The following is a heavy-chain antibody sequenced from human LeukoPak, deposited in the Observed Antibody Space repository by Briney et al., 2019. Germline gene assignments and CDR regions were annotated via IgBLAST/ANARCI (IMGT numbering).Heavy chain of an antibody. CDR3: AREIVDYYDSSGYLDY. CDR1: GFTFSSYA. V-gene: IGHV3-30*09. D-gene: IGHD3-22*01. Sequence: GGSLRLSCAASGFTFSSYAMHWVRQAPGKGLEWVAVISYDGSNKYYADSVKGRFAISRDNSKNTLYVQMNSLRAEDTAVYYCAREIVDYYDSSGYLDYWGQGTLVTVSS. J-gene: IGHJ4*02. CDR2: ISYDGSNK.